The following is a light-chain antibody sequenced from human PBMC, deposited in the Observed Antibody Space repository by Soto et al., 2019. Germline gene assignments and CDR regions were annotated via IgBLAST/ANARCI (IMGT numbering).Light chain of an antibody. Sequence: SYELTQPPSVSVSPGQTANITCSGDKLGDKYASWYQQKPGQSPVLVIYQDFRRPSGIPERFSGSNSGDTATLTISGTQAMDDAEYYCLVWASSSVVFGGGIKLTVL. V-gene: IGLV3-1*01. CDR2: QDF. CDR3: LVWASSSVV. CDR1: KLGDKY. J-gene: IGLJ2*01.